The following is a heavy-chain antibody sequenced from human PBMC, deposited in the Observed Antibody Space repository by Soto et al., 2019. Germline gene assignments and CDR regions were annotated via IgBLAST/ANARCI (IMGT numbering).Heavy chain of an antibody. V-gene: IGHV4-31*03. Sequence: QVQLQESGPGLVKPSQTLSLTCTVSGGSISCGDYYWSWIRQHPGKGLEWIGTIYFSGTTYYNPSLKSRVTISVDTSKNQFSLNLSCVTAADTAVYYCAGRDRSGFSYWLDTWGQGTLVTVSS. J-gene: IGHJ5*02. CDR2: IYFSGTT. D-gene: IGHD3-22*01. CDR3: AGRDRSGFSYWLDT. CDR1: GGSISCGDYY.